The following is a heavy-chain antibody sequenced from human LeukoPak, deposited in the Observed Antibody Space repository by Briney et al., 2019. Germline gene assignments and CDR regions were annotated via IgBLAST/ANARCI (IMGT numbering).Heavy chain of an antibody. CDR2: IWYDGSNK. J-gene: IGHJ4*02. CDR3: AKGGHDFNPFYW. CDR1: GFTFSSYG. Sequence: GGSLRLSCAASGFTFSSYGMHWVRQAPGKGLEWVAVIWYDGSNKYYADSVKGRFTISRDNSKNTLFLQLNSLRADDSAVYYCAKGGHDFNPFYWWGQGTLVTVSS. D-gene: IGHD2-21*02. V-gene: IGHV3-33*03.